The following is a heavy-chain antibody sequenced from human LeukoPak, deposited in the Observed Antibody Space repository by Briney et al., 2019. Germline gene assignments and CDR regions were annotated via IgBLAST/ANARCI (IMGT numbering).Heavy chain of an antibody. CDR1: GGSISSRSNY. D-gene: IGHD5-18*01. J-gene: IGHJ4*02. Sequence: SETLSLTCTVSGGSISSRSNYWGWIRQPPGKGLEWIGSLYCSGSTYYNPSLKSRVTISVDTSKNQLPLKLSSVTAADTAVYYCARHGERGYSYGHDYWGQGTLVTVSS. CDR2: LYCSGST. V-gene: IGHV4-39*01. CDR3: ARHGERGYSYGHDY.